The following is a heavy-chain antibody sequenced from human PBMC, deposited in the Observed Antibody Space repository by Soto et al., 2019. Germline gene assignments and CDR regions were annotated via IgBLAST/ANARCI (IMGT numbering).Heavy chain of an antibody. Sequence: ASVKVSCKASGYTFTSYYMHWVRQAPGQGLEWMGWINPNSGGTNYAQKFQGWVTMTRDTSISTAYMELSRLRSDDTAVYYCAREGIAAAGTDNWFDPWGQGTLVTVSS. CDR3: AREGIAAAGTDNWFDP. D-gene: IGHD6-13*01. CDR2: INPNSGGT. J-gene: IGHJ5*02. V-gene: IGHV1-2*04. CDR1: GYTFTSYY.